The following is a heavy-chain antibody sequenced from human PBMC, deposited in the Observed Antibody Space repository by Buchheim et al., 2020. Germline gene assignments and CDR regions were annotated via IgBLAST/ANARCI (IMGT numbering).Heavy chain of an antibody. V-gene: IGHV1-46*01. J-gene: IGHJ6*02. CDR3: AREYLHLTGYLGGMDV. CDR2: INPSGGST. Sequence: QVQLVQSGAEVKKPGASVKVSCKASGYTFTSYYIHWVRQAPGQGLEWMGIINPSGGSTSYAQKFQGRVTMTRDTYTSTVYMELSSLRSEDTAVYYCAREYLHLTGYLGGMDVWGQGTT. CDR1: GYTFTSYY. D-gene: IGHD3-9*01.